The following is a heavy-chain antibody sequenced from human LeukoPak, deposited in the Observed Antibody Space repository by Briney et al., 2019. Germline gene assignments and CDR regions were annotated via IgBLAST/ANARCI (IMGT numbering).Heavy chain of an antibody. V-gene: IGHV3-30*01. D-gene: IGHD3-10*01. J-gene: IGHJ6*03. Sequence: GSLRLSCVASGFTFSRNVLHWVRQAPGKGLEWVATISYDGNNKFHADSVKGRFTISRDNSRNTVYLQMDSLRPEDTAVYHCAKGGIPTGPYYYFYYMDVWGNGTTVTVSS. CDR1: GFTFSRNV. CDR3: AKGGIPTGPYYYFYYMDV. CDR2: ISYDGNNK.